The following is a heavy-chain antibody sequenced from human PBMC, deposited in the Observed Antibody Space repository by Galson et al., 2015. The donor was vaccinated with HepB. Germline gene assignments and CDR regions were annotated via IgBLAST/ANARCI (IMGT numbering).Heavy chain of an antibody. CDR1: GFTFSSYW. V-gene: IGHV3-7*03. CDR2: IKQDGSEK. CDR3: ARAPLPINPLFDY. D-gene: IGHD3-9*01. J-gene: IGHJ4*02. Sequence: SLRLSCAASGFTFSSYWMSWVRQAPGKGLEWVANIKQDGSEKYYVDSVKGRFTISRDNARNSLYLQMNSLRAEDTAVYYCARAPLPINPLFDYWGQGTLVTVSS.